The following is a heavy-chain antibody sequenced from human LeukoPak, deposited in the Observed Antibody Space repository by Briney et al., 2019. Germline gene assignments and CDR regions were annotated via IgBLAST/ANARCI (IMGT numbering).Heavy chain of an antibody. CDR3: ARVLHNYDSWP. Sequence: SETLSLTCTVSGGSISSSSYYWGWIRQPPGKGLEWIGSIYYSGSTYYNPSLKSRVTISVDTSKNQFSLKLSSVTAADTAVYYCARVLHNYDSWPWGQGTLVTVSS. CDR1: GGSISSSSYY. D-gene: IGHD3-3*01. J-gene: IGHJ5*02. V-gene: IGHV4-39*01. CDR2: IYYSGST.